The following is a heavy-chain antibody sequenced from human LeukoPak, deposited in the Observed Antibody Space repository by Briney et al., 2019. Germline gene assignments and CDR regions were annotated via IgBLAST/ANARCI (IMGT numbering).Heavy chain of an antibody. CDR3: ARDLQLERRRTYYYYYMDV. D-gene: IGHD1-1*01. V-gene: IGHV1-2*02. Sequence: ASVKVSCKASGYTFTGYYMHWVRQAPGQGLEWTGWINPNSGGTNYAQKFQGRVTMTRDTSISTAYMELSRLRSDDTAVYYCARDLQLERRRTYYYYYMDVWGKGTTVTVSS. J-gene: IGHJ6*03. CDR1: GYTFTGYY. CDR2: INPNSGGT.